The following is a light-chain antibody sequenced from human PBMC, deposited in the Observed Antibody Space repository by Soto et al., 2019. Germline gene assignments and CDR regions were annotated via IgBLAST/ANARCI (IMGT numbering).Light chain of an antibody. CDR3: QQYGSSSPWT. Sequence: EIVLTQSPGTLSLSPGERATLSCRASQSVSSSFLAWYQQKPGQAPRLLIYGASSRATGIPDRFSGSGSGTEFTLTISRLEPEDFAVYYCQQYGSSSPWTFGQGTKVESK. CDR1: QSVSSSF. J-gene: IGKJ1*01. V-gene: IGKV3-20*01. CDR2: GAS.